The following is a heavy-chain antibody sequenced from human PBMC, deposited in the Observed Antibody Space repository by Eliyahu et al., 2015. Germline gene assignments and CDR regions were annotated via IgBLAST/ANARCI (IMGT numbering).Heavy chain of an antibody. V-gene: IGHV1-69*01. CDR1: GGTFSNYA. CDR3: AREGGDYCSGGSCFFLY. J-gene: IGHJ4*02. D-gene: IGHD2-15*01. CDR2: ITPIFGKA. Sequence: QVLLVQSGAEVKKPGSSVKVSCKAXGGTFSNYAISWVRQAPGQGLEWMGGITPIFGKANYAQKFQGRVTITADEPTKTAYMELSSLRSEDTAVYYCAREGGDYCSGGSCFFLYWGQGTLVTVSS.